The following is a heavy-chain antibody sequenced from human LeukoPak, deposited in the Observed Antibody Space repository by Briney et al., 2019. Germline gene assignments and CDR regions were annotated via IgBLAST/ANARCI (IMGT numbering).Heavy chain of an antibody. CDR1: GFTFSGYE. D-gene: IGHD3-10*01. Sequence: GVAVRLSCAASGFTFSGYEMNWVRQAPGKGLEWISYICGRGKTIYYADSVKGRFTISRDDAKNFLYLQMDSLRAEDTAVYYCARDRAPFDYWGQGPLVTVSS. CDR2: ICGRGKTI. V-gene: IGHV3-48*03. J-gene: IGHJ4*02. CDR3: ARDRAPFDY.